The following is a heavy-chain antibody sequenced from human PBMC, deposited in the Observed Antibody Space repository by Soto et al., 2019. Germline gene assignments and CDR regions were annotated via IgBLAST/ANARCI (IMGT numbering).Heavy chain of an antibody. CDR1: GGSISSGGYY. CDR3: ARGRIVVVTAIQGDHWYFDL. V-gene: IGHV4-31*03. Sequence: QVQLQESGPGLVKPSQTLSLTCTVSGGSISSGGYYWSWIRQHPGKGLEWIGYIYYSGSTYYNPSLKSRVTISVDTSKNQFSLKLSSVTAADTAVYYCARGRIVVVTAIQGDHWYFDLWGRGTLVTVSS. CDR2: IYYSGST. J-gene: IGHJ2*01. D-gene: IGHD2-21*02.